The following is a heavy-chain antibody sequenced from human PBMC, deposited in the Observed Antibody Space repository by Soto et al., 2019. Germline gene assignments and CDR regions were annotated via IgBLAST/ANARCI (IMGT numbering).Heavy chain of an antibody. V-gene: IGHV3-23*01. CDR1: GITFSSNA. Sequence: GGSLRLSCAASGITFSSNAMSWVRQAPGKGLEWVSGISGSGGSTYYADSVKGRFTISRDNSKNTLYLQMNSLRPEYKAVYYYAKGYYQLLSRTAWGQGTMVTVS. J-gene: IGHJ3*01. CDR3: AKGYYQLLSRTA. CDR2: ISGSGGST. D-gene: IGHD2-2*01.